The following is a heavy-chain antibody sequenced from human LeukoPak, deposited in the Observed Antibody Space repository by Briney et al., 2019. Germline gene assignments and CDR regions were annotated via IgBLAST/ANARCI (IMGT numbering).Heavy chain of an antibody. CDR3: ARGPPNYDYVWGSYRSKRYFDL. J-gene: IGHJ2*01. CDR1: GYSISSGYY. D-gene: IGHD3-16*02. Sequence: SETLSLTCTVSGYSISSGYYWGWIRQPPGKGLEWIGEINHSGSTNYNPSLKSRVTISVDTSKNQFSLKLSSVTAADTAVYYCARGPPNYDYVWGSYRSKRYFDLWGRGTLVTVSS. CDR2: INHSGST. V-gene: IGHV4-38-2*02.